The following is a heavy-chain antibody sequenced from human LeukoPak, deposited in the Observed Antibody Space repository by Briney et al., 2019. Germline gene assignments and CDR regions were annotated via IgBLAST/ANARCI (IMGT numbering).Heavy chain of an antibody. CDR2: ISVGGGDT. Sequence: GGSLRLSCAASGFIFSSYVMGWVRQAPGKGQWVSSISVGGGDTFASDSVKGRFTITRENSKNTLYLQMTGLRVEDTAVYFCAKLNLGEMAYFDSWGQGTLVTVSS. CDR3: AKLNLGEMAYFDS. CDR1: GFIFSSYV. J-gene: IGHJ4*02. D-gene: IGHD3-16*01. V-gene: IGHV3-23*01.